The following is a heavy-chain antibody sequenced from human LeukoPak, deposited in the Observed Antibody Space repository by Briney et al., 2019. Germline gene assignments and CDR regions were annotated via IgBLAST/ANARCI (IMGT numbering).Heavy chain of an antibody. D-gene: IGHD3-22*01. CDR3: ARGSPNYDSSGYYLGDIDY. CDR1: GYIFTIYG. J-gene: IGHJ4*02. V-gene: IGHV1-18*01. CDR2: ISAYNGNT. Sequence: ASVKVSCKSSGYIFTIYGITWVRQAPGQGLEWMGWISAYNGNTNYAQKLQDRVTMTTDTSTSTAYMELRSLRSDDTAVYYCARGSPNYDSSGYYLGDIDYWGQGTLVTVSS.